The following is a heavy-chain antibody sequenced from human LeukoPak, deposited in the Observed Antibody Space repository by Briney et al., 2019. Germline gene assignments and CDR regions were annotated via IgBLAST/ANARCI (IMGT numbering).Heavy chain of an antibody. CDR1: GFTFSSYS. V-gene: IGHV3-21*01. Sequence: GGSLRLSCAASGFTFSSYSMNWVRQAPGKGLEWVSSISSSSSCIYYADSVKGRFTISRDNAKNSLYLQMNSLRAEDTAVYYCARGVGCSYGTDYWGQGTLVTVSS. CDR2: ISSSSSCI. J-gene: IGHJ4*02. D-gene: IGHD5-18*01. CDR3: ARGVGCSYGTDY.